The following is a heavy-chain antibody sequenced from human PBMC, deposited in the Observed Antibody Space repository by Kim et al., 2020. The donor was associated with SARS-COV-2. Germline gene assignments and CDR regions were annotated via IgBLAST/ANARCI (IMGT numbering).Heavy chain of an antibody. V-gene: IGHV4-39*01. Sequence: SETLSLTCTVSGGSISSSSYYWGWIRQPPGKGLEWIGTIYYSGSTYYNTSLKSRVTISVDTSKNQFSLKLSSVTASDTAVYYCARRLQNHWYFDLWGRGTLVTVSS. J-gene: IGHJ2*01. CDR3: ARRLQNHWYFDL. CDR1: GGSISSSSYY. CDR2: IYYSGST. D-gene: IGHD4-4*01.